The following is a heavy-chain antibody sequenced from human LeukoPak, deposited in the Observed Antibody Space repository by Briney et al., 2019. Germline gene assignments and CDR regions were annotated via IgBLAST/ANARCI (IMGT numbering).Heavy chain of an antibody. CDR2: VYYSGST. V-gene: IGHV4-39*01. CDR3: ARRYCSGSNCYFFDY. J-gene: IGHJ4*02. Sequence: SETLSPTCPVSGVSISSSSHYWDWIRQPPGKGLEWIGTVYYSGSTFYNPSLKSRATIYVDTSKNQFSLKLTSVTAADTAVYFCARRYCSGSNCYFFDYWGQGGLAAVCS. CDR1: GVSISSSSHY. D-gene: IGHD2-2*01.